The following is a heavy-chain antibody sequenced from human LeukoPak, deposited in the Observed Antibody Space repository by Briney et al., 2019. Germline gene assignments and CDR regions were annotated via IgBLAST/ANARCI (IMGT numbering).Heavy chain of an antibody. V-gene: IGHV1-18*01. D-gene: IGHD1-26*01. CDR1: GYSFTTFG. CDR2: ISAYNGNT. Sequence: GASAKVSCKASGYSFTTFGITWVRQAPGRGLEWMGWISAYNGNTNYAQKLQGRVTMTTDTSTSTAYMELRSLRSDDTAIYYCARGIDSGSPPLGTFEIWGQGTMVTVSS. J-gene: IGHJ3*02. CDR3: ARGIDSGSPPLGTFEI.